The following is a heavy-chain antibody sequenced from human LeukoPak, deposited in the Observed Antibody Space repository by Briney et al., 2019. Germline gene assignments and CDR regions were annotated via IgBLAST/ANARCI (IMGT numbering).Heavy chain of an antibody. J-gene: IGHJ4*02. Sequence: SETLSLTCAVYGGSFSGYYWSWIRQPPGKGLEWIGEINHSGSTNYNPSLKSRVTISVDTSKNQFSLKLSSVTAADTAVYYCARVKRNFVVAAFDYWGQGTLVTVSS. D-gene: IGHD2-15*01. CDR3: ARVKRNFVVAAFDY. V-gene: IGHV4-34*01. CDR1: GGSFSGYY. CDR2: INHSGST.